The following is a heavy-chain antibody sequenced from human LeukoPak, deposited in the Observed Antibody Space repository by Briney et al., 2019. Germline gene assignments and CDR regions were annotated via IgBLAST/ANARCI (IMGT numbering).Heavy chain of an antibody. CDR2: INPSGGST. CDR3: ARDLGPVEMATQFDY. J-gene: IGHJ4*02. V-gene: IGHV1-46*01. Sequence: ASVKVSCKASGYAFTSYYMHWVRQAPGQGLEWMGIINPSGGSTNYAQKFQGRVTITADKSTSTAYMELSSLRSEDTAVYYCARDLGPVEMATQFDYWGQGTLVTVSS. D-gene: IGHD5-24*01. CDR1: GYAFTSYY.